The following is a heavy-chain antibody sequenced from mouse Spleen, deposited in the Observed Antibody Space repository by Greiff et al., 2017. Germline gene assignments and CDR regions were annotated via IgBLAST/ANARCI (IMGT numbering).Heavy chain of an antibody. D-gene: IGHD2-1*01. CDR1: GFNIKDDY. CDR2: IDPENGDT. Sequence: VQLKQSGAELVRPGASVTLSCTASGFNIKDDYMHWVKQRPEQGLEWIGWIDPENGDTEYASKFQGKATITADTSSNTAYLQLSSLTSEDTAVYYCTTSYSYGNFDYWGQGTTLTVSS. V-gene: IGHV14-4*01. CDR3: TTSYSYGNFDY. J-gene: IGHJ2*01.